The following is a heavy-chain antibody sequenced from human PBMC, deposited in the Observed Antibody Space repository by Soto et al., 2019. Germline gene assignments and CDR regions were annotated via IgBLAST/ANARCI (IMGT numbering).Heavy chain of an antibody. CDR2: IYHSVST. CDR3: ARVHVRYYDSSGYFFYY. J-gene: IGHJ4*02. V-gene: IGHV4-4*02. D-gene: IGHD3-22*01. Sequence: QVQLQESGPGLVKPSETLSLTCAVSGGSISSSNWWSWVRQPPGKGLEWIGEIYHSVSTNYNPSIKSRVTISVAESDNKYYLQLKSVSASETTGYYCARVHVRYYDSSGYFFYYSGQRTLYTASS. CDR1: GGSISSSNW.